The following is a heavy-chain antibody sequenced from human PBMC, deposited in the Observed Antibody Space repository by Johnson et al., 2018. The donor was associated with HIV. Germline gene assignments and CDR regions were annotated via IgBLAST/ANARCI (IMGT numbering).Heavy chain of an antibody. CDR3: VREGRYSGYDPLKRNAFDI. D-gene: IGHD5-12*01. Sequence: VQLVESGGGLVQPGGSLRLSCAASGFIVSGYYMTWVRQGPGKGLEWVSVINSGGGTYSAGSVEGRFIISRDNAKNSLYLQMDSLRAEDAAVYFCVREGRYSGYDPLKRNAFDIWGQGTVVTVSS. J-gene: IGHJ3*02. V-gene: IGHV3-66*01. CDR1: GFIVSGYY. CDR2: INSGGGT.